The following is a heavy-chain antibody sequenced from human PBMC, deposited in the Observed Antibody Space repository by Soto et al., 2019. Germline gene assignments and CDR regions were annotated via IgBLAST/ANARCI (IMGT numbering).Heavy chain of an antibody. D-gene: IGHD6-13*01. V-gene: IGHV3-11*01. J-gene: IGHJ4*02. CDR2: ISSSGNSM. CDR1: GFTFSDHY. CDR3: ARRAASGRHFDH. Sequence: QVQLVESGGGLVMPGESLRLSCAASGFTFSDHYMSWIRQAPGTGLEWVSYISSSGNSMYYADSVKGRFTVSRDNAENSLYLQMNSLRAEDTAVYDCARRAASGRHFDHWGQGTMVSVSS.